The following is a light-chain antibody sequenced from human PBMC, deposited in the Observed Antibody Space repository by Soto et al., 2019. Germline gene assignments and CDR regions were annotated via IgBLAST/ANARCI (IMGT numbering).Light chain of an antibody. CDR3: AAWDDSLDGPV. CDR2: SDD. CDR1: SSNIGNNA. Sequence: QSVLTQPPSVSEAPRQRVTISCSGSSSNIGNNAVNWYQQLPAKAPKLLIYSDDLLPSGVSDRFSGSKSGTSASLAISGGQSEDEADYYCAAWDDSLDGPVFGGGTKLTVL. V-gene: IGLV1-36*01. J-gene: IGLJ3*02.